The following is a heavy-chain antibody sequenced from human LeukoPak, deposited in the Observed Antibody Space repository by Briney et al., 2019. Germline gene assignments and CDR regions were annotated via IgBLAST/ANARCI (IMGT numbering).Heavy chain of an antibody. CDR3: ARSRSSSWWFAFDI. Sequence: PSETLSLTCTVSGGSISSHYWSWIRQPPGKGLEWIGYIHYSGSTNYNPSLKSRVTISVDTSKNQFSLKLSSVTAADTAVYYCARSRSSSWWFAFDIWGQGTMVTVSS. CDR1: GGSISSHY. J-gene: IGHJ3*02. D-gene: IGHD6-13*01. CDR2: IHYSGST. V-gene: IGHV4-59*11.